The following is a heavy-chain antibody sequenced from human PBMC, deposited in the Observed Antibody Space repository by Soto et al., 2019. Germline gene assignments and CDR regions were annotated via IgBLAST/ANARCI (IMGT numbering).Heavy chain of an antibody. Sequence: SETLSLTCAVYGGSFSGYYWSWIRQPPGKGLEWIGEINHSGSTNYNPSLKSRVTISVDTSKNQFSLKLSSVTAADTAVYYCARSAPLPYMIHYYGSGSYYGFDYWGQGTLVTVSS. CDR3: ARSAPLPYMIHYYGSGSYYGFDY. V-gene: IGHV4-34*01. J-gene: IGHJ4*02. CDR2: INHSGST. CDR1: GGSFSGYY. D-gene: IGHD3-10*01.